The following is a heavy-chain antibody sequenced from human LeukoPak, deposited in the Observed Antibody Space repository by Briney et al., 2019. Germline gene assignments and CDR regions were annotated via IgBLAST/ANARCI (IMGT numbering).Heavy chain of an antibody. CDR3: ARDRYGIAAAGTSSYYFDY. Sequence: GGSLRLSCEASGFTFRSHAMHWVRQAPGKGLDWVAVISYDGTNKYYADSVKGRFTISRDNSKNTLYLQMNSLRAEDTAVYYCARDRYGIAAAGTSSYYFDYWGQGTLVTVSS. D-gene: IGHD6-13*01. J-gene: IGHJ4*02. CDR2: ISYDGTNK. CDR1: GFTFRSHA. V-gene: IGHV3-30-3*01.